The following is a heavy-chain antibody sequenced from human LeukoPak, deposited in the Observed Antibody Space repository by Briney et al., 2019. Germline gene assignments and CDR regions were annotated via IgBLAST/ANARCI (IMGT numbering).Heavy chain of an antibody. CDR3: GRTIVVVQADVFDI. CDR2: ISYDGSNK. D-gene: IGHD2-2*01. CDR1: GFTFSSYA. Sequence: GGSLRLSCAASGFTFSSYAMHWVRQAPGKGLEWVAVISYDGSNKYYADSVKGRFTISRDNSKNTLYLQMNSLRAEDTAVYYCGRTIVVVQADVFDIGGQGKMVTVFS. J-gene: IGHJ3*02. V-gene: IGHV3-30-3*01.